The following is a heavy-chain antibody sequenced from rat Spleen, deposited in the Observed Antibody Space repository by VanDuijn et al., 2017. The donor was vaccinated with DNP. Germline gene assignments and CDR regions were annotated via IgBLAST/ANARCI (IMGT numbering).Heavy chain of an antibody. J-gene: IGHJ4*01. CDR2: ITSSGGST. D-gene: IGHD1-2*01. Sequence: EVQLVESGGDLVQPGRSLKLSCVASGFTFNNYWMTWIRQVPGKGLEWVASITSSGGSTYYPDSVKGRFTISRDNAKNTLYLQMNSLRSEDTATYYCARDGAYYSSHAMDAWGQGTSVTVSS. CDR3: ARDGAYYSSHAMDA. CDR1: GFTFNNYW. V-gene: IGHV5-31*01.